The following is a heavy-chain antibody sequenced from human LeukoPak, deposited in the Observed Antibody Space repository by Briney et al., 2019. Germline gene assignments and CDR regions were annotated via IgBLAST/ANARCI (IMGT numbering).Heavy chain of an antibody. CDR2: VFSSGST. D-gene: IGHD3-10*01. J-gene: IGHJ4*02. CDR1: GDSISNHY. V-gene: IGHV4-59*08. Sequence: SETLSLTCTVSGDSISNHYWNWIRQPPGKGLEWIGYVFSSGSTDYNPSLKSRVTMSLDTSRNLFSLSLTSVTAADTAVYYCGRHFGGSSGSFYTDYWGQGTLVTVSS. CDR3: GRHFGGSSGSFYTDY.